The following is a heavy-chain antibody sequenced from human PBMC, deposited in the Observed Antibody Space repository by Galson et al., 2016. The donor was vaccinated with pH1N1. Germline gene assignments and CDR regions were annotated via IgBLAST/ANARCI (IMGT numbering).Heavy chain of an antibody. CDR2: IDPSSGST. CDR1: GYTLSRYY. V-gene: IGHV1-46*03. Sequence: SVKVSCKASGYTLSRYYMHWLRQAPGQGLEWMGIIDPSSGSTTYAQKFQGRVTMTHVTATNTVYMELSSLRSDDTAVYYCARRYYFDYWGQGTLVAVSS. CDR3: ARRYYFDY. J-gene: IGHJ4*02.